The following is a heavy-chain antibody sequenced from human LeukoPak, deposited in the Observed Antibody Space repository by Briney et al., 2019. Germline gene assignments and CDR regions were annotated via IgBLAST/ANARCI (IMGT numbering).Heavy chain of an antibody. J-gene: IGHJ4*02. CDR1: GFTLDDYA. Sequence: GGSLRLSCAASGFTLDDYAMHWARQAPGKGLEWVSGIDWNSGSIGYADSVKGRFTISRDNAKNSLYLQMNSLRAEDTALYYCAKGGGGYYDSSGTDYWGQGTLVTVSS. CDR2: IDWNSGSI. V-gene: IGHV3-9*01. CDR3: AKGGGGYYDSSGTDY. D-gene: IGHD3-22*01.